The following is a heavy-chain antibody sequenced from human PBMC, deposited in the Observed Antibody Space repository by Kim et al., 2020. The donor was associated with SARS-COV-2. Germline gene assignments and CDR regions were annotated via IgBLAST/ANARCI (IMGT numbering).Heavy chain of an antibody. CDR2: ILPSDSDT. CDR3: ARHGDGRLFEF. CDR1: GYSFTTYW. D-gene: IGHD7-27*01. J-gene: IGHJ4*02. Sequence: GESLKISCKGSGYSFTTYWIGWVRQVPGKGLEWMGIILPSDSDTRYSTSFQGQVTISSDKSISTAYLQWSSLKASDTAIYYCARHGDGRLFEFWGQGTLVTVSS. V-gene: IGHV5-51*01.